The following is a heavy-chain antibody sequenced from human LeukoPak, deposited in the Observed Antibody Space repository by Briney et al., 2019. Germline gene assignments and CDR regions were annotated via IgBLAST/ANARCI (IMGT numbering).Heavy chain of an antibody. J-gene: IGHJ4*02. Sequence: GGSLRLSCAASGFTFSSYWMSWVRQAPGKGLEWVANIKQDGSEKYYVDSAKGRFTISRDNAKNSLNLQMNSLRAEDTAVYYCARVAAAGTDYFDYWGQGTLVTVSS. CDR1: GFTFSSYW. CDR2: IKQDGSEK. CDR3: ARVAAAGTDYFDY. V-gene: IGHV3-7*03. D-gene: IGHD6-13*01.